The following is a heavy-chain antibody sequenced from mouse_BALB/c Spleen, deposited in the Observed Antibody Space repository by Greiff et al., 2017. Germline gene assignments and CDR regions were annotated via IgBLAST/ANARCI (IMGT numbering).Heavy chain of an antibody. CDR3: AKAYYRYDRYAMDY. CDR2: ISSGSSTI. J-gene: IGHJ4*01. D-gene: IGHD2-14*01. V-gene: IGHV5-17*02. Sequence: EVMLVESGGGLVQPGGSRKLSCAASGFTFSSFGMHWVRQAPEKGLEWVAYISSGSSTIYYADTVKGRFTISRDNPKNTLFLQMTSLRSEDTAMYYCAKAYYRYDRYAMDYWGQGTSVTVSS. CDR1: GFTFSSFG.